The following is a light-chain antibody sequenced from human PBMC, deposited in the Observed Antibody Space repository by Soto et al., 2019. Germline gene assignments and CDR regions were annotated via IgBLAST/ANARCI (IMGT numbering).Light chain of an antibody. V-gene: IGKV3-11*01. J-gene: IGKJ4*01. CDR1: QSVSNY. CDR2: DAS. CDR3: QQSRDWPLT. Sequence: EIVLTQSPATLSLSPGERATVSCRASQSVSNYLAWYQQKPGQAPRLLMYDASNRATGIPARFSGSGSGTDFTLTITSLAPEDFAVYYCQQSRDWPLTFGGGTKVEIK.